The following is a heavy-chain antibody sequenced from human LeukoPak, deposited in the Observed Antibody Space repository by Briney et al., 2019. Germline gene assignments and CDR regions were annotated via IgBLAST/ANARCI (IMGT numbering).Heavy chain of an antibody. V-gene: IGHV4-34*01. Sequence: SETLSLTCAVYGGSFSGYYWSWIRQPPGKGLEWIGEINHSGSTNYNPSLKGRVTISVDTSKNQLSLKLSSVTAADTAVYYCARWATRQGRYYDSSGYLTTGFFDYWGQGTLVTVSS. J-gene: IGHJ4*02. CDR3: ARWATRQGRYYDSSGYLTTGFFDY. D-gene: IGHD3-22*01. CDR2: INHSGST. CDR1: GGSFSGYY.